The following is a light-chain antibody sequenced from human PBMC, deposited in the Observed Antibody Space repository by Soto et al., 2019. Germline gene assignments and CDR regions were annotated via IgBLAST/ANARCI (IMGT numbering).Light chain of an antibody. V-gene: IGKV3-20*01. CDR2: GAS. Sequence: EIVLTQSPGTLSLSPGERATLSCRASQSVSSSYLAWYQQKPGQAPRLLIYGASSRATGIPDRFSGSGSGKDLTLTISRLEPEDFAVYSCQQYGSSPYTFGRGTKLEIK. J-gene: IGKJ2*01. CDR3: QQYGSSPYT. CDR1: QSVSSSY.